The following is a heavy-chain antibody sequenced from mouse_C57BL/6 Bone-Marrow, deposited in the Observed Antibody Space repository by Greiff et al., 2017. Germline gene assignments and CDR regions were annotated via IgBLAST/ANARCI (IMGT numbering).Heavy chain of an antibody. J-gene: IGHJ3*01. CDR3: ARSRNYDYDNWFAY. Sequence: QVQLKESGPGILQPSQTLSLTCSFSGFSLSTFGMGVGWIRQPSGKGLEWLAHIWWDDDKYYNPALKSRLTISKDTSKNQVFLKIANVDTADTATYYCARSRNYDYDNWFAYWGQGTLVTVSA. V-gene: IGHV8-8*01. CDR2: IWWDDDK. D-gene: IGHD2-4*01. CDR1: GFSLSTFGMG.